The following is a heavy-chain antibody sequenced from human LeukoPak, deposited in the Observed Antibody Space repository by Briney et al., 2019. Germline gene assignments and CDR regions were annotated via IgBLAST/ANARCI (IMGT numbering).Heavy chain of an antibody. D-gene: IGHD1/OR15-1a*01. J-gene: IGHJ5*02. V-gene: IGHV1-18*01. CDR3: ARDYDRWNNDCFDP. CDR2: VGAYDGDT. Sequence: ASVKVSCKASGYTFTNYGISWVRQAPGQGLEWIGWVGAYDGDTNYAERVQGGVTMTTDTSTSTAYLELRSLRSDDTAVYYCARDYDRWNNDCFDPWGQGTLVIVSS. CDR1: GYTFTNYG.